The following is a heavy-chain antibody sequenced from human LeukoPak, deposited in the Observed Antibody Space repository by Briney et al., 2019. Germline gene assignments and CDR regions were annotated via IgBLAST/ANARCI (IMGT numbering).Heavy chain of an antibody. J-gene: IGHJ4*02. CDR3: ARVGRSGWPYYLDS. CDR1: GFTFSSYE. Sequence: GGSLRLSCAASGFTFSSYEMNWVRQAPGKGLELVSYISSSGSTIYYADSMKGRFTLSRDNVKNSLYLQMNSLRAEDTAVYYCARVGRSGWPYYLDSWGQGTLVTVSS. D-gene: IGHD6-19*01. CDR2: ISSSGSTI. V-gene: IGHV3-48*03.